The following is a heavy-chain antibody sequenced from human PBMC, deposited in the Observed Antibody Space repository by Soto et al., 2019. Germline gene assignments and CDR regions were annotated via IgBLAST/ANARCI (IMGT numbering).Heavy chain of an antibody. V-gene: IGHV3-53*01. CDR2: IYSGGST. D-gene: IGHD2-2*01. CDR3: ARSEYCSSTSCYDRAFDI. CDR1: GFTVSSNY. J-gene: IGHJ3*02. Sequence: AGGSLRLSCAASGFTVSSNYMSWVHQAPGKGLEWVSVIYSGGSTYYADSVKGRFTISRDNSKNTLYLQMNSLRAEDTAVYYCARSEYCSSTSCYDRAFDIWGQGTMVTVSS.